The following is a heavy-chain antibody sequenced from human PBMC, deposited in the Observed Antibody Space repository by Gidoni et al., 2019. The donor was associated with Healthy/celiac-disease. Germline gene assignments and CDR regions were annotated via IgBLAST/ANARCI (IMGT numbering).Heavy chain of an antibody. CDR3: AREGNPSPSYFDY. D-gene: IGHD1-1*01. Sequence: QVQLVESGGGVVQPGRSLRLSCAASGFPFSSYGMHGVRQAPGKGLEWVAVIWYDGSNKYYADSVKGRLTISRDNSKNTLYLQMNSLRAEDTAVYYCAREGNPSPSYFDYWGQGTLVTVSS. CDR1: GFPFSSYG. J-gene: IGHJ4*02. CDR2: IWYDGSNK. V-gene: IGHV3-33*01.